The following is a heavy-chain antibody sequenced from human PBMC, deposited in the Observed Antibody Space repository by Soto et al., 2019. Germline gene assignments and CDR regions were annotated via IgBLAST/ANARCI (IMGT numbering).Heavy chain of an antibody. Sequence: PGGSLRLSCAASGFIFSSRNMNWVRQAPGKGLEWVSSITGSSSYIFYADSVKGRFTISRDNAKNTVYLQMNSLRAEDTGVYYCARLVASETGYGMDVWGQGTTVTVSS. V-gene: IGHV3-21*06. CDR1: GFIFSSRN. CDR2: ITGSSSYI. J-gene: IGHJ6*02. D-gene: IGHD3-9*01. CDR3: ARLVASETGYGMDV.